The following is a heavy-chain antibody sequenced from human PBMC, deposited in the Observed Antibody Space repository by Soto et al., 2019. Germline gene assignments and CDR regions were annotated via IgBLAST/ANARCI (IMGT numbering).Heavy chain of an antibody. CDR1: GYTFTSYA. V-gene: IGHV1-3*01. J-gene: IGHJ6*03. CDR2: INAGNGNT. Sequence: ASVKVSCKASGYTFTSYAMHWVRQAPGQRLEWMGWINAGNGNTKYSQKFQGRVTITRDTSASTAYMELSSLRSEDTAVYYCARDPAYSSSWPRYYYYYKDVWGKGTTVTVSS. CDR3: ARDPAYSSSWPRYYYYYKDV. D-gene: IGHD6-13*01.